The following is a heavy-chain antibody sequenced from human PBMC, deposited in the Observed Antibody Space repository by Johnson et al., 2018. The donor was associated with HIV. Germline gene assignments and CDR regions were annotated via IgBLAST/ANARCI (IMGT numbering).Heavy chain of an antibody. D-gene: IGHD3-10*01. CDR2: ISYNGSNK. CDR1: GFTFSSYG. J-gene: IGHJ3*02. Sequence: QVHLVESGGGVVQPGRSLRLSCAASGFTFSSYGMHWVRQAPGKGLEWVAVISYNGSNKYYADSVKGRFTISRDNAKNTLYVQMNSLRAEDTAVYYGAKSTQANILRESGPYGAFDIWGQGTMITVSS. V-gene: IGHV3-30*18. CDR3: AKSTQANILRESGPYGAFDI.